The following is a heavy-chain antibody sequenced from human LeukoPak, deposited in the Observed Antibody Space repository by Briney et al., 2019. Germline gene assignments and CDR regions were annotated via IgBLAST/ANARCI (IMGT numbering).Heavy chain of an antibody. CDR2: TYHSGST. D-gene: IGHD6-13*01. CDR3: ARGMKSSSWYFDY. CDR1: GGSISSGGYS. J-gene: IGHJ4*02. V-gene: IGHV4-30-2*01. Sequence: SETLSLTCAVSGGSISSGGYSWSWIRQPPGKGLEWIGYTYHSGSTYYNPSLKSRVTISVDRSKNQFSLKLSSVTAADTAVYYCARGMKSSSWYFDYWGQGTLVTVSS.